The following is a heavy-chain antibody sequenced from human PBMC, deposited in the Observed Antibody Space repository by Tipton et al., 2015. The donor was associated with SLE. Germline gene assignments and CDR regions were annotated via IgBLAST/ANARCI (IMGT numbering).Heavy chain of an antibody. Sequence: TLSLTCTVSGGSISSHSWSWIRQPPGKGLEWIGYIYYSGSTNYNPSLKSRVTISVDTSKNQFSLKLSSVTAADTAVYYCARHLDGTYGSHAFDIWGQGTMVTVSS. D-gene: IGHD1-26*01. CDR1: GGSISSHS. CDR3: ARHLDGTYGSHAFDI. CDR2: IYYSGST. J-gene: IGHJ3*02. V-gene: IGHV4-59*08.